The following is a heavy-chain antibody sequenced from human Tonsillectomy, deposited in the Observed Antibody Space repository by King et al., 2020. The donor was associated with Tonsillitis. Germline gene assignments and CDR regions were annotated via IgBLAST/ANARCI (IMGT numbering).Heavy chain of an antibody. CDR3: ARDLISSEYDYAGLDV. CDR2: ISYDGSIK. J-gene: IGHJ6*02. Sequence: VQLVESGGGVVQPGRSLRLSCAASGFTFSSYGMHWVRQAPGKGLEWVAVISYDGSIKYHADSVKGRFTISRDNSKNTLFLQMNSLRAEDSAVYYCARDLISSEYDYAGLDVWGQGTKVTVSS. CDR1: GFTFSSYG. D-gene: IGHD5-12*01. V-gene: IGHV3-30*03.